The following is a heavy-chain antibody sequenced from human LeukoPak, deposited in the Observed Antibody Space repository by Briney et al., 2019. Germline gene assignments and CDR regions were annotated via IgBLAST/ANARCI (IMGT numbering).Heavy chain of an antibody. D-gene: IGHD3-22*01. J-gene: IGHJ4*02. CDR3: AKARYYYDSNNYFDY. CDR2: ISWNSGSI. CDR1: GFTFDDYA. V-gene: IGHV3-9*01. Sequence: PGGSLRLSCAASGFTFDDYAMHWVRQAPGKGLEGVSGISWNSGSIGYADSVRGRFTISRDNAKNSLYLQMNSLRAEDTALYYCAKARYYYDSNNYFDYWGQGTLVTVSS.